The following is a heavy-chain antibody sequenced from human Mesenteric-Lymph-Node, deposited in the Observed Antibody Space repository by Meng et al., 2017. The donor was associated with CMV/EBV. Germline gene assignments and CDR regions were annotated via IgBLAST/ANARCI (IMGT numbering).Heavy chain of an antibody. CDR2: NMSEK. CDR3: ARARSTSCPRCNWFDP. Sequence: NMSEKNYAQKFQGRVTMTRDTSISTAYMELSRLRSDDTAVYYCARARSTSCPRCNWFDPWGQGTLVTVSS. D-gene: IGHD2-2*01. J-gene: IGHJ5*02. V-gene: IGHV1-2*02.